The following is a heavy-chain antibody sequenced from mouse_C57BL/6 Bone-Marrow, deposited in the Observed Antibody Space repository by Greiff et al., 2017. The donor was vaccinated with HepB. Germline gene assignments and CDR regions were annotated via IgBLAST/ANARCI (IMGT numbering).Heavy chain of an antibody. CDR1: GYTFTDYE. CDR2: IDPETGGT. CDR3: TREGYYYGSSPFAY. V-gene: IGHV1-15*01. Sequence: QVQLKESGAELVRPGASVTLSCKASGYTFTDYEMHWVKQTPVHGLEWIGAIDPETGGTAYNQKFKGKAILTADKSSSTAYMELRSLTSEDSAVYYWTREGYYYGSSPFAYWGQGTLVTVSA. D-gene: IGHD1-1*01. J-gene: IGHJ3*01.